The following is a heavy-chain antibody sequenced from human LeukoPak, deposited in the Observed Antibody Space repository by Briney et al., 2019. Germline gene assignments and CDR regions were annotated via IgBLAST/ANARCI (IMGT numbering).Heavy chain of an antibody. CDR1: GYTFXXXX. CDR3: ARGLRSDSWFVAFS. V-gene: IGHV1-2*02. Sequence: ASVKVXXXASGYTFXXXXXXXVRQAXGXXXXXXXWINPNSXGXNYAXXXXXXXTXTRDTSISTAYMELSRLRSDDTAVYYCARGLRSDSWFVAFSWGQGTLVTVSS. D-gene: IGHD2/OR15-2a*01. J-gene: IGHJ5*02. CDR2: INPNSXGX.